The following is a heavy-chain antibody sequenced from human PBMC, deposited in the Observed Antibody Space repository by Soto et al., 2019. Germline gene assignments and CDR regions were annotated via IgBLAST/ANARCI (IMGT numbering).Heavy chain of an antibody. D-gene: IGHD3-22*01. CDR3: AKDTGITMIVVALDY. J-gene: IGHJ4*02. Sequence: QVQLVESGGGVVQPGRSLRLSCAASGFTFSSYGMHWVRQAPGKGLEWVAVISYDGSNKYYADSVKGRFTISRDNSKNTLYLQMNSLRAEDTAVYYCAKDTGITMIVVALDYWGQGTLVTVSS. V-gene: IGHV3-30*18. CDR1: GFTFSSYG. CDR2: ISYDGSNK.